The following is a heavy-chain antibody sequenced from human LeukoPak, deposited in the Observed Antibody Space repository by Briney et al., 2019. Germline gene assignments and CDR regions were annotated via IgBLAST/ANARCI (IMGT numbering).Heavy chain of an antibody. D-gene: IGHD2-2*01. CDR1: GFTFSSYA. J-gene: IGHJ3*02. V-gene: IGHV3-23*01. Sequence: PGGSLRLSCAASGFTFSSYAMSWVRQAPGKGLEWVSAISGSGGSTYYADSVKGRFTISRDNSKNTLYLQMNSLRAEDTAVYYCAKGSYCSSTSCPPFAFDIWGQGTMVTVSS. CDR2: ISGSGGST. CDR3: AKGSYCSSTSCPPFAFDI.